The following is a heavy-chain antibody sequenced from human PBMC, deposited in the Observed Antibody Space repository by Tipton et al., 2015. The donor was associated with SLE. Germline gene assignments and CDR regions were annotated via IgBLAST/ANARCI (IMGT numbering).Heavy chain of an antibody. CDR3: AKDKWRYYESSGYGPFDS. CDR1: GFRFNDYA. CDR2: ITWDASRT. J-gene: IGHJ4*02. Sequence: SLRLSCAASGFRFNDYALHWVRQVPGKGLEWISLITWDASRTYYADSAKGRFTISRDNSKNSLNLQIDSVRAEDTALYYCAKDKWRYYESSGYGPFDSWGQGTLVTVSS. D-gene: IGHD3-22*01. V-gene: IGHV3-43D*04.